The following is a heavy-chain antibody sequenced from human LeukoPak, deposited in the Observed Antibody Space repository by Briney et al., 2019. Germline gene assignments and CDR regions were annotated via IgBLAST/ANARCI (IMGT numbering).Heavy chain of an antibody. CDR2: INWNGAST. J-gene: IGHJ4*02. CDR3: ARVSGGSYYGDFDY. CDR1: GFTFDDYG. D-gene: IGHD1-26*01. V-gene: IGHV3-20*01. Sequence: GGSLRLSCAASGFTFDDYGMSWVRQAPGKGLEWVSGINWNGASTGYGDSVKGRFTISRDNAKNSLYLQMNGLRADDTALYLCARVSGGSYYGDFDYWGQGTLVTVSS.